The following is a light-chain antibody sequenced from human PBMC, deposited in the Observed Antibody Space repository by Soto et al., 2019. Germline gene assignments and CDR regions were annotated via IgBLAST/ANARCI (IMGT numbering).Light chain of an antibody. CDR1: QRVDSY. CDR3: QHSYTSFAT. V-gene: IGKV1-39*01. Sequence: DIQVTQSPSSLSASVGDSVTLSCQTSQRVDSYIHWYQHQSGKPPKLLIYAASTLQDGVPSRFRGGGSGPAFSLIIIGLQPGDSATDDCQHSYTSFATFGQGTKV. J-gene: IGKJ1*01. CDR2: AAS.